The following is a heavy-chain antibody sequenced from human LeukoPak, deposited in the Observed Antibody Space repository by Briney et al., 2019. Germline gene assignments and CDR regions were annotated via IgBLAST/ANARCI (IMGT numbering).Heavy chain of an antibody. V-gene: IGHV4-4*07. J-gene: IGHJ3*02. CDR1: GGSISSYY. D-gene: IGHD3-16*01. CDR2: IYHSGST. CDR3: ARVGRDEYVGVQSRRGPESDSCDI. Sequence: PSETLSLTCTVSGGSISSYYWSWIRQPAGKGLEWIGHIYHSGSTNYNPSLKSRVTISVDTSKNQFSLKLSSVTAADTAVDYCARVGRDEYVGVQSRRGPESDSCDIWGEKTMVTLSS.